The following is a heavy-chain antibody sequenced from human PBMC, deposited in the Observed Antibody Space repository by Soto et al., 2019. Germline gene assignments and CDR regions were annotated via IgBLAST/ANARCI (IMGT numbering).Heavy chain of an antibody. D-gene: IGHD7-27*01. V-gene: IGHV3-30*18. Sequence: QVQLVESGGGVVQPGRSLRLSCAASGFTFSSYGMHWVRQAPGKGLEWVAVISYDGSNKYYADSVKGRFTISRDNSKNTLYLQMNSLRAEDTAVYYCAKDQARSLGLPPETPYGMDVWGQGTTVTVSS. CDR1: GFTFSSYG. CDR3: AKDQARSLGLPPETPYGMDV. J-gene: IGHJ6*02. CDR2: ISYDGSNK.